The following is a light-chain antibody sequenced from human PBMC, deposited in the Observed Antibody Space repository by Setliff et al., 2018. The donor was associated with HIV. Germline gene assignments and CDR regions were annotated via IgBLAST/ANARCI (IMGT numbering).Light chain of an antibody. V-gene: IGKV1-39*01. J-gene: IGKJ1*01. CDR3: QQTYSTPQT. CDR1: QSISTY. Sequence: DIQMTQSPSSLSASVGDRVTITCRASQSISTYLNWYQQKLGKAPKVLIYAASGLQSAVPSGFSGSGSGTKFTLTINNLQPEDFASYYCQQTYSTPQTFGQGTKVDIK. CDR2: AAS.